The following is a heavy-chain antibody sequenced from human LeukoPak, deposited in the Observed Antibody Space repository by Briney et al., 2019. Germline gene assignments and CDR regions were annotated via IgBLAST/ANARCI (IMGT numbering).Heavy chain of an antibody. CDR3: ARDLRL. J-gene: IGHJ4*02. CDR2: ISSGGNYI. V-gene: IGHV3-21*06. CDR1: GFTFSSYA. Sequence: GGSLRLSCAASGFTFSSYAMSWVRQAPGKGLEWVSSISSGGNYIYYADSVKGRFTISRDNAKNSLYLQMNSLRADDAAVYYCARDLRLWGQGTLVTVSS.